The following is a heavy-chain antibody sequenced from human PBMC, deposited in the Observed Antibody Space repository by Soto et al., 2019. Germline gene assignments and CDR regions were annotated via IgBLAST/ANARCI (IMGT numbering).Heavy chain of an antibody. V-gene: IGHV4-59*08. Sequence: SETLSLTCTVSGGSISSYYWSWIRQPPGKGLEWIGYIYYSGSTNYNPSLKSRVTISVDTSKNQFSLKLSSVTAADTAVYYCARGFEVAAPFYFDYWGQGTLVTVSS. CDR2: IYYSGST. CDR3: ARGFEVAAPFYFDY. CDR1: GGSISSYY. D-gene: IGHD2-15*01. J-gene: IGHJ4*02.